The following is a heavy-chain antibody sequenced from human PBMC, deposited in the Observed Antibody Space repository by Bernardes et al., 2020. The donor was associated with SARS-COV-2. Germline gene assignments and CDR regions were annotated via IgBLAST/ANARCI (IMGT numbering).Heavy chain of an antibody. J-gene: IGHJ4*02. D-gene: IGHD6-19*01. CDR3: ARESIAVAGTEDY. Sequence: GGSLRLSCAASGFTFSSYEMNWVRQAPGKGLEWVSYISSSGSTIYYADSVKGRFTISRDNAKNSLYLQMNSLRAEDTAVYYCARESIAVAGTEDYWGQGTLVTVSS. CDR2: ISSSGSTI. CDR1: GFTFSSYE. V-gene: IGHV3-48*03.